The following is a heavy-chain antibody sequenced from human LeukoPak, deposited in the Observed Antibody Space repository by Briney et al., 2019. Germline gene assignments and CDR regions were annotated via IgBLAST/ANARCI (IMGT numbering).Heavy chain of an antibody. D-gene: IGHD3-22*01. CDR3: ARRIDDSSGYYFFDY. CDR1: GGSISSYY. Sequence: SETLSLTCTVSGGSISSYYWSWIRQPPGKGLEWIGYIYYSGSTNYNPSLKSRVTISVDTSMNQFSLKLSSVTAADTAVYYCARRIDDSSGYYFFDYWGQGTLVTVSS. CDR2: IYYSGST. V-gene: IGHV4-59*08. J-gene: IGHJ4*02.